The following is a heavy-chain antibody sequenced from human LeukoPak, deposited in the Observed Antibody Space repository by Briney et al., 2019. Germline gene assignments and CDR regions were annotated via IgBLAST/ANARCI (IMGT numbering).Heavy chain of an antibody. CDR2: IIPILGIA. CDR1: GYTFTSYY. Sequence: VASVKVSCKASGYTFTSYYMHWVRQAPGQGLEWMGRIIPILGIANYAQKFQGRVTITADKSTSTAYMELSSLRSEDTAVYYCAEGVLGYYYYGMDVWGQGTTVTVSS. J-gene: IGHJ6*02. CDR3: AEGVLGYYYYGMDV. D-gene: IGHD3-16*02. V-gene: IGHV1-69*02.